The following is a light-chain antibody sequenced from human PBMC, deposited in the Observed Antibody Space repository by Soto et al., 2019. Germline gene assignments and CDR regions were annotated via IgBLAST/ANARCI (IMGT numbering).Light chain of an antibody. J-gene: IGLJ2*01. V-gene: IGLV1-40*01. Sequence: QSVLTQPPSVSGAPGQRVTISCTGSSSNIGAGYDVHWYQQLPGTAPKLLIYGNSNRPSGVPDRFSGSKSGTSASLAITGLQAEDEADYYCQSYDSSLSGYVFGGGTNSPS. CDR1: SSNIGAGYD. CDR2: GNS. CDR3: QSYDSSLSGYV.